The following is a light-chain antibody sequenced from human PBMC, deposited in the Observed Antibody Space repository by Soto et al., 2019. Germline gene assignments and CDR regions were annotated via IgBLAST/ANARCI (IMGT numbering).Light chain of an antibody. V-gene: IGKV3-15*01. Sequence: EIVMTQSPATLSVSPGESVTLSCRASLTMNNNIAWYQHKPGQAPRLLIFGASSRATGVPGRFSGSGFGTEFTLSISSLPSEYFAVYYCQQYNERPPWTFGQGTTVEMK. J-gene: IGKJ1*01. CDR2: GAS. CDR3: QQYNERPPWT. CDR1: LTMNNN.